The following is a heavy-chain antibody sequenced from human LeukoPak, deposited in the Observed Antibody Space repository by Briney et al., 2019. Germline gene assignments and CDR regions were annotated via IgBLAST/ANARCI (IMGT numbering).Heavy chain of an antibody. D-gene: IGHD5-18*01. Sequence: GGSLRLSCAASGFTFSSYAMHWVRQAPGKGLENVSAISSNGGSTYYANSVKGRFTISRDNSKNTLYLQMGSLRAEDMAVYYCARVGRGYSYGYSGLDYWGQGTLVTVSS. CDR2: ISSNGGST. V-gene: IGHV3-64*01. J-gene: IGHJ4*02. CDR3: ARVGRGYSYGYSGLDY. CDR1: GFTFSSYA.